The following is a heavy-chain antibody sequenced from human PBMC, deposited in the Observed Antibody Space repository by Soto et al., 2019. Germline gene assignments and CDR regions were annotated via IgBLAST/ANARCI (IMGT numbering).Heavy chain of an antibody. D-gene: IGHD6-19*01. J-gene: IGHJ4*02. CDR3: ASGYGSGCNDFDH. CDR2: ISGSGGST. V-gene: IGHV3-23*01. CDR1: GFTFSSYA. Sequence: GGSLRLSCAASGFTFSSYAMRCVRQAPGKGLEWVSAISGSGGSTYYADSVKGRFTISRDNSKNTLYLQMNSLRAEDTAVYYCASGYGSGCNDFDHWGLGSLVTVSS.